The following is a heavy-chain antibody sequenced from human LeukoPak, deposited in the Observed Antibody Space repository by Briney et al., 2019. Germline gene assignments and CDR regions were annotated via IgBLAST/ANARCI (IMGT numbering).Heavy chain of an antibody. CDR1: EFTFSSYA. D-gene: IGHD2-2*01. CDR3: AKGVGINHYQWFDP. V-gene: IGHV3-23*01. J-gene: IGHJ5*02. Sequence: GGSLRLSCAASEFTFSSYAMNWVRQAPGKGLEWVSGISGGGDRTYYADSVKGRFAISRDNSKSTLYLQMNSLRVEDTALYYCAKGVGINHYQWFDPWGRGTQVTVSS. CDR2: ISGGGDRT.